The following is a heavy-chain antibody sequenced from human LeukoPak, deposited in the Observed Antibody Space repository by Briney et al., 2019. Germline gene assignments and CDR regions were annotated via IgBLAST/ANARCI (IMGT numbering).Heavy chain of an antibody. D-gene: IGHD3-16*02. Sequence: ASVKVSCKASGYTFTGYYMHWVRHAPGQGLEWMGWINPNSGGTNYAQKFQGWVTMTRDTSISTAYMELSRLRSDDTAVYYCARGGVGDYVWGSYRYTFDYWGQGTLVTVSS. CDR2: INPNSGGT. J-gene: IGHJ4*02. V-gene: IGHV1-2*04. CDR3: ARGGVGDYVWGSYRYTFDY. CDR1: GYTFTGYY.